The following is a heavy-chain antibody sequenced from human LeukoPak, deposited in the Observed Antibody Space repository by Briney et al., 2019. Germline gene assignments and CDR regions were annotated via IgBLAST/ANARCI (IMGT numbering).Heavy chain of an antibody. CDR1: GFTFSRYW. D-gene: IGHD3-22*01. J-gene: IGHJ4*02. Sequence: GGSLRLFCAASGFTFSRYWMTWVRQAPGKGLEWVANIKEDGSKKNYVDSVKGRFTISRDNAKNSLYLQMNSLRAEDTAVYYCATPLDYYDRSGYHQGGDWGQGTLVTVSS. CDR3: ATPLDYYDRSGYHQGGD. V-gene: IGHV3-7*03. CDR2: IKEDGSKK.